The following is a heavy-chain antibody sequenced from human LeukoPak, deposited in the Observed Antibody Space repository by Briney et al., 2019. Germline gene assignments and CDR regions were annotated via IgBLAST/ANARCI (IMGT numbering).Heavy chain of an antibody. CDR2: INHSGST. Sequence: SETLSLTCAVSGGSFSGYYWSWIRQPPGKGLEWIGEINHSGSTNYNPFLKSRVTISVDTSKNQFSLKLSSVTAADTAVYYCARKYCSGGSCYSGMYYFDYWGQGTLVTVSS. CDR1: GGSFSGYY. J-gene: IGHJ4*02. D-gene: IGHD2-15*01. CDR3: ARKYCSGGSCYSGMYYFDY. V-gene: IGHV4-34*01.